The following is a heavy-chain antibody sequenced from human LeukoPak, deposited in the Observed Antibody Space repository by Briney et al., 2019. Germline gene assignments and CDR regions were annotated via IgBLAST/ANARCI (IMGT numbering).Heavy chain of an antibody. CDR3: ARGSTREPRGFDY. Sequence: GGSLRLSCAASGFTFSSYSMNWVRQAPGKGLEWVSSISSSSSYIYYADSVKGRFTISRDNAKNSLYLQMNSLRAEDTAVYYCARGSTREPRGFDYWGQGTLVTVSS. CDR2: ISSSSSYI. J-gene: IGHJ4*02. V-gene: IGHV3-21*01. CDR1: GFTFSSYS. D-gene: IGHD1-14*01.